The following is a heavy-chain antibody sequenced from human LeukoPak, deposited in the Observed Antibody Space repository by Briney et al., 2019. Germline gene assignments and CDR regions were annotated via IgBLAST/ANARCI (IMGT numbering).Heavy chain of an antibody. J-gene: IGHJ4*02. Sequence: SETLSLTCTVSGASISSYYWTWIRQPAGKGLEWIGRIYTSGSTNYNPCLKSRVAMSVDTSKDQFSLKLSSVTAADTAVYYCARLSADSSSSRGFDYWGQGTLVTVSS. CDR3: ARLSADSSSSRGFDY. CDR1: GASISSYY. V-gene: IGHV4-4*07. CDR2: IYTSGST. D-gene: IGHD2-2*01.